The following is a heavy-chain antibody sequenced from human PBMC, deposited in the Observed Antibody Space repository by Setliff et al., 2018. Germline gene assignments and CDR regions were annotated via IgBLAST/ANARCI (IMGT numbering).Heavy chain of an antibody. J-gene: IGHJ2*01. CDR3: AREVYDILTGYSYWYFDL. CDR2: INGGNGNT. D-gene: IGHD3-9*01. V-gene: IGHV1-3*01. CDR1: GYTFTSYA. Sequence: ASVKVSCKASGYTFTSYALHWLRQAPGQRLEWMAYINGGNGNTHYSQKFRGRVTVTRGTSASTVFMELSTLSSEDTAVYYCAREVYDILTGYSYWYFDLWGRGTLVTVS.